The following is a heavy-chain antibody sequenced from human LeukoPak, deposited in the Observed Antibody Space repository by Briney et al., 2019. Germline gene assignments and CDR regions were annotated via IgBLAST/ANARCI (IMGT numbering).Heavy chain of an antibody. CDR2: INPSGGST. V-gene: IGHV1-46*01. J-gene: IGHJ4*02. Sequence: ASVKVSCKASGYTCTSYYMHWVRQAPGQGLEWMGIINPSGGSTSYAQKFQGRVTMTRDTSTSTVYMELSSLRSEDTAVYYCARDPPPGYSHTGNTSDYWGQGTLVTVSS. CDR1: GYTCTSYY. D-gene: IGHD5-18*01. CDR3: ARDPPPGYSHTGNTSDY.